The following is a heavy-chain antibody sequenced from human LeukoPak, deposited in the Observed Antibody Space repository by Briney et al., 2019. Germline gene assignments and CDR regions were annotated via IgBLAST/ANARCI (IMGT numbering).Heavy chain of an antibody. Sequence: SQTLSLTCAISGDSVSSNSAAWNWIRQSPSRGLEWLGRTYYRSKWYNDYAVSVKSRITINPDTSKNQFSLQLNSVTPEDTAVYYCARGDCSGGSCYPDYYYYCYGMDVWGQGTTVTVSS. CDR3: ARGDCSGGSCYPDYYYYCYGMDV. CDR1: GDSVSSNSAA. CDR2: TYYRSKWYN. J-gene: IGHJ6*02. V-gene: IGHV6-1*01. D-gene: IGHD2-15*01.